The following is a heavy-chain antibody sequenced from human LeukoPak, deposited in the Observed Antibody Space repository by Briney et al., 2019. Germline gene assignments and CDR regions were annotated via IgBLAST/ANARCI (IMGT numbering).Heavy chain of an antibody. Sequence: GGSLRLSCAVPGFIFSSYSMNWVRQAPGKGLEWVSYISSSSSTIYYADSAKGRFTISRDNAKNSLYLQMNSLRAEDTAVYYCARRQDAFDIWGQGTMVTVSS. CDR3: ARRQDAFDI. CDR1: GFIFSSYS. V-gene: IGHV3-48*01. CDR2: ISSSSSTI. J-gene: IGHJ3*02.